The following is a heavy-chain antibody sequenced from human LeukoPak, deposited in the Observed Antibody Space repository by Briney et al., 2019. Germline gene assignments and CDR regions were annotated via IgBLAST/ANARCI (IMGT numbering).Heavy chain of an antibody. CDR1: GGSISSGGYY. V-gene: IGHV4-31*03. J-gene: IGHJ4*01. D-gene: IGHD3-3*01. CDR2: MSQTGST. CDR3: ARDWSGPYYFDH. Sequence: PSETLSLTCTVSGGSISSGGYYWTWSRQPPGKGLEWIGYMSQTGSTYYNPSLKSRVTISVDTSKSQFSLKLTSVTAADTAVYYCARDWSGPYYFDHWGQGILVTVSS.